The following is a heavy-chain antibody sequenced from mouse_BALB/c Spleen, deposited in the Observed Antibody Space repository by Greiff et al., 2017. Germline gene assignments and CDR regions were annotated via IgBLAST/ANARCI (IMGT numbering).Heavy chain of an antibody. D-gene: IGHD2-1*01. J-gene: IGHJ4*01. V-gene: IGHV5-17*02. CDR1: GFTFSSFG. CDR3: ARQGYGNYVGAMDY. CDR2: ISSGSSTI. Sequence: EVQGVESGGGLVQPGGSRKLSCAASGFTFSSFGMHWVRQAPEKGLEWVAYISSGSSTIYYADTVKGRFTISRDNPKNTLFLQMTSLRSEDTAMYYCARQGYGNYVGAMDYWGQGTSVTVSS.